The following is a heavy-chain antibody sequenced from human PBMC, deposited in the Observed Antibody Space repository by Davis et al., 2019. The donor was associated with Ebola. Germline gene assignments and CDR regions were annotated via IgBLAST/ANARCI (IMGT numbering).Heavy chain of an antibody. D-gene: IGHD2-15*01. Sequence: SETLSLTCAVYGGSFSGYYWSWIRQPPGKGLEWIGEINHSGSTNYNPSLKSRVTISVDTSKNQFSLKLSSVTAADTAVYYCARLDIVVVVAAFDPWGQGTLVTVSS. CDR1: GGSFSGYY. V-gene: IGHV4-34*01. J-gene: IGHJ5*02. CDR2: INHSGST. CDR3: ARLDIVVVVAAFDP.